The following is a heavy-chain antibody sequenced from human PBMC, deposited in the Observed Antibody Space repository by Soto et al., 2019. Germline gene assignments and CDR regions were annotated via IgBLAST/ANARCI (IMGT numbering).Heavy chain of an antibody. CDR2: INSDGSST. V-gene: IGHV3-74*01. J-gene: IGHJ4*02. D-gene: IGHD2-21*02. CDR1: GFTFSRYW. CDR3: AKGEVTPGIDY. Sequence: GGSLRLSCAASGFTFSRYWMHWVRQAPGKGLVWVSHINSDGSSTSYADSVKGRFTISRDNAKNTLYLQMNSLRAEDTAVYYCAKGEVTPGIDYWGQGTLVTVSS.